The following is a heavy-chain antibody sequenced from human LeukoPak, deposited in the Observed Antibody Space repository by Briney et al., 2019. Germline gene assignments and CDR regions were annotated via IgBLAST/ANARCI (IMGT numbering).Heavy chain of an antibody. CDR3: ASNTYGDYVSFDY. V-gene: IGHV3-48*03. J-gene: IGHJ4*02. CDR1: GFTFSDYE. Sequence: SLRLSCEASGFTFSDYEMNWVRQPPGKGLEWVSYMSSSGNVKYYADSVKGRFTIPRDNAKNSLYLQMHSLRAEDTAVYYCASNTYGDYVSFDYWGQGTLVIVSS. D-gene: IGHD4-17*01. CDR2: MSSSGNVK.